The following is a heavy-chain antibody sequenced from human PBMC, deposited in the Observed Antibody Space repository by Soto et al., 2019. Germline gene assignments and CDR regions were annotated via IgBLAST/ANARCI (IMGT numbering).Heavy chain of an antibody. CDR1: GYTFTSYG. V-gene: IGHV1-18*01. CDR3: ARDEGYYYDSSGYDY. D-gene: IGHD3-22*01. J-gene: IGHJ4*02. CDR2: ISAYNGNT. Sequence: ASVKVSCKASGYTFTSYGISWVRQAPGQGLERMGWISAYNGNTNYAQKLQGRVTMTTDTSTSTAYMELRSLRSDDTAVYYCARDEGYYYDSSGYDYWGQGTLVTVSA.